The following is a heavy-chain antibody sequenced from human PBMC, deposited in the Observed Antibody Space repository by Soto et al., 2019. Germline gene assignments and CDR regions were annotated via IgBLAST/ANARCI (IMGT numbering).Heavy chain of an antibody. V-gene: IGHV3-30*18. CDR1: GFTFSSYG. J-gene: IGHJ4*02. CDR3: AKDHGGRDCYNYGDY. CDR2: ISYDGSNK. D-gene: IGHD5-12*01. Sequence: QVQLVESGGGVVQPGRSLRLSCAASGFTFSSYGMHWVRQAPGKGLEWVAVISYDGSNKYYADSVKGRFTISRDNSKNTLYLQMNSLRSEDTAVYYCAKDHGGRDCYNYGDYWGQGTMVTVSS.